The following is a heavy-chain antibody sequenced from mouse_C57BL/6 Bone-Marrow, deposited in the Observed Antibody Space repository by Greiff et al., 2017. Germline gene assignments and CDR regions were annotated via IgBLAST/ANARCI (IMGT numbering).Heavy chain of an antibody. V-gene: IGHV1-64*01. CDR2: IHPNSGST. CDR3: ARGDY. CDR1: GYTFTSYW. Sequence: VQLQPPGAELVKPGASVQLSCTASGYTFTSYWMTWVKQRPGQGLEWIGMIHPNSGSTNYNEKVKSKATLTVDKSSSPAYLQLSSLTSDDSAVYYCARGDYWGQGTTRTGSS. J-gene: IGHJ2*01.